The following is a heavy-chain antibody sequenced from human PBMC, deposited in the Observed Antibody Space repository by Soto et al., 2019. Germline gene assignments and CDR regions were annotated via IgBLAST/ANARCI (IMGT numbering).Heavy chain of an antibody. Sequence: GGSLRLSCAASGFNFSTYGIHWVRRAPGKGLEWVGRIKSKTDGGTTDYAAPVKGRFTISRDDSKNTLYLQMDSLKTEDTAVYYCTTIDYWGQGTLVTVSS. J-gene: IGHJ4*02. CDR2: IKSKTDGGTT. CDR3: TTIDY. CDR1: GFNFSTYG. V-gene: IGHV3-15*01.